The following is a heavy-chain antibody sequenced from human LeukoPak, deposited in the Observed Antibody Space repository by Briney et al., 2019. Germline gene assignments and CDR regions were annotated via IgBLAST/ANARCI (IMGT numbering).Heavy chain of an antibody. V-gene: IGHV5-51*01. D-gene: IGHD6-6*01. CDR1: GYSFTSYW. CDR3: ARRGTSRSSSEDAFDI. J-gene: IGHJ3*02. CDR2: IYPGDSDT. Sequence: GESLKISCKGSGYSFTSYWIGWVRQMPGKGLEWMGIIYPGDSDTRYSPSFQGQVTISADKSISTAYQQWSSLKASDTAMYYCARRGTSRSSSEDAFDIWGQGTMVTVSS.